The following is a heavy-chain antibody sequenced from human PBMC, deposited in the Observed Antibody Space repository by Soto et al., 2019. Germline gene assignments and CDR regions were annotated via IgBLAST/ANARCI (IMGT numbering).Heavy chain of an antibody. J-gene: IGHJ4*02. Sequence: ASVKVSCKASGGTFSSYAISWVRQAPGQGLEWMGGIIPIFGTANYAQKFQGRVTITADESTSTAYMELSSLRSEDTAVYYCASIGYCSSTSCYDVVYWGQGTLVTSPQ. V-gene: IGHV1-69*13. D-gene: IGHD2-2*01. CDR3: ASIGYCSSTSCYDVVY. CDR1: GGTFSSYA. CDR2: IIPIFGTA.